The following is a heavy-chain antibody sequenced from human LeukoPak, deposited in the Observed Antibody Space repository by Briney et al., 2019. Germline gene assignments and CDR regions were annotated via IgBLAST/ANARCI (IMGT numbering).Heavy chain of an antibody. D-gene: IGHD6-13*01. Sequence: SETLSLTCTVSGGSISSSSYYWGWIRQPPGKGLEWIGSIYYSGSTNYNPSLKSRVTISVDTSKNQFSLKLSSVTAADTAVYYCARGIAAAGIDYWGQGTLVTVSS. V-gene: IGHV4-39*07. CDR1: GGSISSSSYY. J-gene: IGHJ4*02. CDR2: IYYSGST. CDR3: ARGIAAAGIDY.